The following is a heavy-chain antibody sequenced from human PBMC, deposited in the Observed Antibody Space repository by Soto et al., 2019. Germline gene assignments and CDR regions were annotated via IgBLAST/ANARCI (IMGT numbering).Heavy chain of an antibody. CDR2: FYYSGST. CDR3: AREGRMGTFDY. J-gene: IGHJ4*02. CDR1: GGPVSGGSYF. Sequence: SETLSLTCTVSGGPVSGGSYFWSWVRQPPGKGLEWIGYFYYSGSTKYNPSLKSRVTILEDTSKNQFSLKLNSVTAADTAVYYCAREGRMGTFDYWGQGALVTVSS. D-gene: IGHD1-1*01. V-gene: IGHV4-61*01.